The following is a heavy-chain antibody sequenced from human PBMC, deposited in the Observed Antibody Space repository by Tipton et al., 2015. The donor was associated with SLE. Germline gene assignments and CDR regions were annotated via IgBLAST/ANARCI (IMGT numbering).Heavy chain of an antibody. CDR3: AKTSNFDY. CDR1: GFTFSSDA. CDR2: VSGSGGST. D-gene: IGHD6-6*01. Sequence: SLRLSCAASGFTFSSDAMSWVRQAPGKGLEWVSAVSGSGGSTFYADSVKGRFTISRDNSKNTLYLQMNSLRAEDTAVYYCAKTSNFDYWGQGTLVTVSS. J-gene: IGHJ4*02. V-gene: IGHV3-23*01.